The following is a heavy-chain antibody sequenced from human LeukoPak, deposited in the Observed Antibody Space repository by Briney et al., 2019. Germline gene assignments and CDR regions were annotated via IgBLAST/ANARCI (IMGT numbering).Heavy chain of an antibody. Sequence: SETLSLTCTVSGGSISGYSYYWGWIRQPPGEGLEWIGSIYHSGITYYNPSLKSRVAISVDTSKIYFSLNLSSVTAADTAVYYCARIYDYGGFIDYWGQGALVTVSS. D-gene: IGHD4/OR15-4a*01. CDR1: GGSISGYSYY. CDR2: IYHSGIT. J-gene: IGHJ4*02. CDR3: ARIYDYGGFIDY. V-gene: IGHV4-39*02.